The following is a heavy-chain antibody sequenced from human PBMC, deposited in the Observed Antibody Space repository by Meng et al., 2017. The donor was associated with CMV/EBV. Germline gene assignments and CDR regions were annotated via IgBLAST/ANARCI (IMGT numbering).Heavy chain of an antibody. J-gene: IGHJ6*02. CDR3: ARDYPLRSYVGYGMDV. Sequence: GGSLRLSCAASGFTFSSYSMNWVRQAPGKGLEWVSSISSSSSYIYYADSVKGRFTISRDNAKNSLYLQMNSLRAEETAVYYCARDYPLRSYVGYGMDVWGQGTTVTVSS. D-gene: IGHD3-3*01. CDR1: GFTFSSYS. CDR2: ISSSSSYI. V-gene: IGHV3-21*01.